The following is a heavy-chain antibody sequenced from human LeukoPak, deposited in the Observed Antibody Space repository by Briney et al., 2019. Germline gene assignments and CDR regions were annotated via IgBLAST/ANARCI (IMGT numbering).Heavy chain of an antibody. CDR2: ISGSGGTT. D-gene: IGHD1-1*01. V-gene: IGHV3-23*01. CDR3: ARDRRQFDY. Sequence: PGGSLRLSCVASGFTFSSYGMSWVRQAPGKGLEWVSDISGSGGTTYYADSVKGRFTISRDNSKNTLYLQMNSLRVDDTAVYYCARDRRQFDYWGQGTLVSVSS. CDR1: GFTFSSYG. J-gene: IGHJ4*02.